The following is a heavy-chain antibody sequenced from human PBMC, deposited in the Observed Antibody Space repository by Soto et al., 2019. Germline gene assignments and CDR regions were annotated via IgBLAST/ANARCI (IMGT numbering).Heavy chain of an antibody. Sequence: GASVKVSCKASGYTFTSYGISWVRQAPGQGLEWMGWISAYNGNTNYAQKLQGRVTMTTDTSTSTAYMELRSLRSDDTAVYYCARDKGQQWLVGANWFDPWGQGTLVTVSS. CDR2: ISAYNGNT. CDR1: GYTFTSYG. V-gene: IGHV1-18*01. D-gene: IGHD6-19*01. J-gene: IGHJ5*02. CDR3: ARDKGQQWLVGANWFDP.